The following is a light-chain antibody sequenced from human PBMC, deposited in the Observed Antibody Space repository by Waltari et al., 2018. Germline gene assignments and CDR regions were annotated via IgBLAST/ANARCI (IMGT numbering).Light chain of an antibody. J-gene: IGKJ1*01. V-gene: IGKV1-39*01. Sequence: DIQMTQSPSSLPPSVEDRVTITCRASQKISSYLNWYQQKPGTAPRLLIYDASRLQSGVPSRFSGSGSGTDFTLTISSLQPEDFGTYYCQQTYTTPRTFGQGTKVETK. CDR3: QQTYTTPRT. CDR1: QKISSY. CDR2: DAS.